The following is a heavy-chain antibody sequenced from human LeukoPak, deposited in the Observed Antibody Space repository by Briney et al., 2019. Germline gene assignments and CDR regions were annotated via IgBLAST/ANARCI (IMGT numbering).Heavy chain of an antibody. CDR3: ATDAVLRYSLGLRYYYGMDV. J-gene: IGHJ6*02. CDR2: FDPEDGET. V-gene: IGHV1-24*01. D-gene: IGHD3-9*01. Sequence: ASVKVSCKVSGYTLTELSMHWVRQAPGKGLEWMGGFDPEDGETIYAQKFQGRVTMTEDTSTDTAYMELSSLRSEDTAVYYCATDAVLRYSLGLRYYYGMDVWGQGTTVTVSS. CDR1: GYTLTELS.